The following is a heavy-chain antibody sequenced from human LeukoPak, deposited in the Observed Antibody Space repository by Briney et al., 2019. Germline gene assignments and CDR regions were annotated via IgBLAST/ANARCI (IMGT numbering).Heavy chain of an antibody. Sequence: GASVKVSCKTSGFTFTNYGISWVRQAPGQGLEWMAWISVDNGNTNYIQKVQGRVTLTTDTSTSTAYMELRNLTSDDTAVYYCARGSWARAYDIDHWGQGTLVTVSS. V-gene: IGHV1-18*01. CDR2: ISVDNGNT. CDR3: ARGSWARAYDIDH. J-gene: IGHJ5*02. CDR1: GFTFTNYG. D-gene: IGHD5-12*01.